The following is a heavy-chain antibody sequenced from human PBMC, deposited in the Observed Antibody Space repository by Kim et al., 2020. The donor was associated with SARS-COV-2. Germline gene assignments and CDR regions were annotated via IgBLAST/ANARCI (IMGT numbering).Heavy chain of an antibody. D-gene: IGHD6-19*01. CDR1: GGSFSGYY. V-gene: IGHV4-34*01. CDR2: INHSGST. Sequence: SETLSLTCAVYGGSFSGYYWSWIRQPPGKGREWIGEINHSGSTNYNPSLKSRVTISVDTSKNQFSLKLSSVTAADTAVYYCARGSVAGTEYYFDYWGQGTLVTVAS. J-gene: IGHJ4*02. CDR3: ARGSVAGTEYYFDY.